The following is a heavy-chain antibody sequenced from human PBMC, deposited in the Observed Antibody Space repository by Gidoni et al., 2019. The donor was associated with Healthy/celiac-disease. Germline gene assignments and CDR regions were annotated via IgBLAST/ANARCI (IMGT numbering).Heavy chain of an antibody. J-gene: IGHJ4*02. V-gene: IGHV1-2*06. Sequence: QVQLVQSGAEVKKPGASVKVSCKASGYTFTGYYMHWVRQAPGQGLEWMGRINPNSGGTNYAQKFQGRVTMTRDTSISTAYMELSRLRSDDTAVYYCATELPDSATGSLAWKYWGQGTLVTVSS. CDR1: GYTFTGYY. CDR2: INPNSGGT. D-gene: IGHD1-1*01. CDR3: ATELPDSATGSLAWKY.